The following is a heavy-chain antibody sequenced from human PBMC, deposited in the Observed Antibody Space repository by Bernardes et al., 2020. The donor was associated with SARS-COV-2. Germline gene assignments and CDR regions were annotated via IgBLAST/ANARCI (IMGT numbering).Heavy chain of an antibody. CDR2: INEDGSIT. D-gene: IGHD3-10*01. CDR3: ARDVGGLASY. J-gene: IGHJ4*02. V-gene: IGHV3-74*01. Sequence: GSLRLSCAASGFTLRTYWMHWVRQVPGEGLVWVSRINEDGSITDYADSVKGRFTISRDNAKNTLYLQMNSLRPEDTAVYYCARDVGGLASYWGQGTLVTVSS. CDR1: GFTLRTYW.